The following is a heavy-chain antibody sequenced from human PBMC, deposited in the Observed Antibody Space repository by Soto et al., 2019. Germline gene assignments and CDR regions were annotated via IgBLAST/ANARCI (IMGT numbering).Heavy chain of an antibody. V-gene: IGHV4-4*07. CDR1: GGSISSYY. CDR3: ARSPTYYYGSGYYYGMDV. D-gene: IGHD3-10*01. J-gene: IGHJ6*02. CDR2: IYTSGST. Sequence: PSETLSLTCTVSGGSISSYYWIWIRQPAGKGLEWIGRIYTSGSTNYNPSLKSRVTMSVDTSKNQFSLKLSSVTAADTAVYYCARSPTYYYGSGYYYGMDVWGQGTTVTVSS.